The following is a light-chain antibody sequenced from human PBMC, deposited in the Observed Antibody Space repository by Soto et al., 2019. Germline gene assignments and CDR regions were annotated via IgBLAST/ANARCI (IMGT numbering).Light chain of an antibody. Sequence: QSVLTQPPSASGTPGQTVTISCSGSSANIGSNTVNWYQQLPGTAPKLLIYSNNPRPSGVPDRFSGSKSGTSASLAISGLQSEDEADYYCAAWDDSLNGPYVVFGGGTKLTVL. V-gene: IGLV1-44*01. CDR2: SNN. J-gene: IGLJ2*01. CDR3: AAWDDSLNGPYVV. CDR1: SANIGSNT.